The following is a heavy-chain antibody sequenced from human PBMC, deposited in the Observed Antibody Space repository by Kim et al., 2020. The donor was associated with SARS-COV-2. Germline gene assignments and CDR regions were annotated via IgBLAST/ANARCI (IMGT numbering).Heavy chain of an antibody. CDR3: AGVPPYGSGMYYFDY. J-gene: IGHJ4*02. V-gene: IGHV1-46*01. Sequence: QTYQGRVTMTRDTSTSTVYMELSSLRAEGTAVYYCAGVPPYGSGMYYFDYWGQGTLVTVSS. D-gene: IGHD3-10*01.